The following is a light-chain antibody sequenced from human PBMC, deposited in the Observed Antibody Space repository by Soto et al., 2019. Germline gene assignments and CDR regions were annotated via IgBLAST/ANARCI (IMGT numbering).Light chain of an antibody. J-gene: IGKJ5*01. Sequence: EIVLTQSPATLSFSPGERSTLSCRSSRSVSRNLAWYQQKPGQAPRLLIYGASTRATGIPARFSGSGSGTEFTLTISSLQSEDFAVYYCQQYNNWPPITFGQGTRLEIK. CDR3: QQYNNWPPIT. V-gene: IGKV3-15*01. CDR1: RSVSRN. CDR2: GAS.